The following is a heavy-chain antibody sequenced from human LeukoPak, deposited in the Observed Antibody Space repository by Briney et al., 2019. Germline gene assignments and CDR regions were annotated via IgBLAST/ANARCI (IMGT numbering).Heavy chain of an antibody. D-gene: IGHD1-26*01. J-gene: IGHJ4*02. CDR1: GFTFSSYW. V-gene: IGHV3-74*01. CDR3: ARSRYSVSQLD. CDR2: INSDGSST. Sequence: PGGSLRLSCAASGFTFSSYWVHWVRQAPGKGLVWVSRINSDGSSTAYADSVKGRFTISRDNTKNTLYLQMNSLRVEDTAVYYCARSRYSVSQLDWGQGTLVTVSS.